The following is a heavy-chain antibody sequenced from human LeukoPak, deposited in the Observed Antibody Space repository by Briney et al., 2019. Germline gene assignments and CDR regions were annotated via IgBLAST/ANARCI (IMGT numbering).Heavy chain of an antibody. V-gene: IGHV4-39*02. CDR1: GGSISSSSYY. D-gene: IGHD3-22*01. Sequence: PSETLSLTCTVSGGSISSSSYYWGWIRQPPGRGLEWIGNIYYSGNTYYNPSLRSRVTISVDTSKNQFSLKLSSVTAADTAVYYCAKDSDYYDSSGYSFRNLGYFDYWGQGTLVTVSS. J-gene: IGHJ4*02. CDR2: IYYSGNT. CDR3: AKDSDYYDSSGYSFRNLGYFDY.